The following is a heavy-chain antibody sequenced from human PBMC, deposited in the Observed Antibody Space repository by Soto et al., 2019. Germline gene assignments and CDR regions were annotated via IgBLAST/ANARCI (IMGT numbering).Heavy chain of an antibody. Sequence: EVQLLESGGGLVQPGGSLRLSCAASGFSFSSYAMVWVRQAPGKGLEWVSVISARGRSLYFADSVKGRFTISRDNSKNVLSLEMNSLRAEDTATYSCAKGSIEYSASVDNWGQGTLVVVSS. J-gene: IGHJ4*02. V-gene: IGHV3-23*01. CDR3: AKGSIEYSASVDN. D-gene: IGHD5-12*01. CDR2: ISARGRSL. CDR1: GFSFSSYA.